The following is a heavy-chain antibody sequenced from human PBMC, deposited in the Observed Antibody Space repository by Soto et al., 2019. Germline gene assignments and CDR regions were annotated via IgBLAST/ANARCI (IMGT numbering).Heavy chain of an antibody. V-gene: IGHV3-7*01. Sequence: GGSLRLSCAASGFTFSSFWMDWVRQAPGKGLEWVANINPDGSEKQYVDSVKGRFTISRDNAKNSLYLQMSSVTAEDSALYYCSRSLDSWGQGTRVTDSS. CDR3: SRSLDS. CDR1: GFTFSSFW. CDR2: INPDGSEK. J-gene: IGHJ4*02.